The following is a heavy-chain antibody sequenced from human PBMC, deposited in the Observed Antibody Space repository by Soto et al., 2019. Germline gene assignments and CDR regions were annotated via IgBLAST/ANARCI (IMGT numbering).Heavy chain of an antibody. J-gene: IGHJ4*02. Sequence: QVQLVESGGGVVQPGRSLRLSCAASGFTFSSYGMHWVRQAPGKGLEWVAVISYDGSNKYYADSVKGRFTISRDNSKNTLYLQMNSLRAEDTAVYYCAKGPGIVGANPFDYWGQGTLVTVPS. CDR1: GFTFSSYG. V-gene: IGHV3-30*18. CDR3: AKGPGIVGANPFDY. D-gene: IGHD1-26*01. CDR2: ISYDGSNK.